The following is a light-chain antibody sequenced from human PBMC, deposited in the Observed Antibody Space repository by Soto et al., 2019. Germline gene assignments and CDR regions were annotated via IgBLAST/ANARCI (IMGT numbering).Light chain of an antibody. CDR2: RAS. CDR3: QQSYSTPFT. CDR1: QDVSTF. Sequence: DIQMTQSPSSLSASVEDSVTITCRATQDVSTFLNWYQQRPGKAPNVLIYRASTLQGDVPSRFSGSGSGTDFTLTISGRQPEDFAIYYCQQSYSTPFTFGQGTQVEV. V-gene: IGKV1-39*01. J-gene: IGKJ2*01.